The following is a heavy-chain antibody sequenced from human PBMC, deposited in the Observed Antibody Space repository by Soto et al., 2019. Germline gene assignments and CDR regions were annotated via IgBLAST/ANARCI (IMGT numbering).Heavy chain of an antibody. V-gene: IGHV3-48*01. J-gene: IGHJ6*02. D-gene: IGHD6-13*01. CDR1: GFTFSRYM. CDR2: ISRSSSTI. Sequence: VGSLSLSCAASGFTFSRYMMNWVRQAPGKGLEWVASISRSSSTIYYADSVKGRFTISRDNAKNSLSLQMNSLRGDDTAVYYCARTGIAASGNMYGIDVWGQGTTVTVYS. CDR3: ARTGIAASGNMYGIDV.